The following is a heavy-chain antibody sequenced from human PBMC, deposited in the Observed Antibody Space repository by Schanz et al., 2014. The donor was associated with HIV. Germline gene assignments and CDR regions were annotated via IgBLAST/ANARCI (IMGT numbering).Heavy chain of an antibody. J-gene: IGHJ4*02. CDR2: INPSGGST. CDR1: GYTFSSYY. V-gene: IGHV1-46*03. CDR3: AGTPMITGAFDH. Sequence: QVQLVQSGAEVKKPGASVKVSCKAPGYTFSSYYIHWVRQAPGQGLERMGVINPSGGSTTYTQKFQGRVTMTRDTATSTVYMEMSSLRSEDTAVYYCAGTPMITGAFDHWGQGNLVTVSS. D-gene: IGHD5-18*01.